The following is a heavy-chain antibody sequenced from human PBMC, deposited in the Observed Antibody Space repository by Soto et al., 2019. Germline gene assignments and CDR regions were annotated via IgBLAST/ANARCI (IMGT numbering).Heavy chain of an antibody. J-gene: IGHJ4*02. Sequence: EVQVLASGGGLVQPGGSLRLSCVVSVFPFGANAMSWVRQAPGKGLDWVSGLSNTGTRTSYADSVKGRFNISRDNSENTVYLQMNSLRVEDTAVYYCATEMGATQGPFDNWGQGTLVTVSS. CDR2: LSNTGTRT. V-gene: IGHV3-23*01. CDR1: VFPFGANA. D-gene: IGHD1-26*01. CDR3: ATEMGATQGPFDN.